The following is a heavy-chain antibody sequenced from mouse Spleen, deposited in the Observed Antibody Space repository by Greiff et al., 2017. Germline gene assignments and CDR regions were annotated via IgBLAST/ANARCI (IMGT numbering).Heavy chain of an antibody. CDR2: INPGSGGT. J-gene: IGHJ4*01. D-gene: IGHD1-1*01. Sequence: QVHVKQSGAELVRPGTSVKVSCKASGYAFTNYLIEWVKQRPGQGLEWIGVINPGSGGTNYNEKFKGKATLTADKSSSTAYMQLSSLTSEDSAVYFCARHYGSSYAMDYWGQGTSVTVSS. V-gene: IGHV1-54*01. CDR1: GYAFTNYL. CDR3: ARHYGSSYAMDY.